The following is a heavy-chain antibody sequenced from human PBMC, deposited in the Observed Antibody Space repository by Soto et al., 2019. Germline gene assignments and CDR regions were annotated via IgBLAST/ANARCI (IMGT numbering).Heavy chain of an antibody. CDR3: AKDYSSGWYAAFEI. D-gene: IGHD6-19*01. V-gene: IGHV3-9*01. Sequence: GGSLRLSCAASGFTFDDYAMHWVRQAPGKGLEWVSGISWNSDNIVYADSVKGRFTISRDNSKNTLYLQMNSLRAEDTAVYYCAKDYSSGWYAAFEIWGQGTMVTVSS. CDR2: ISWNSDNI. J-gene: IGHJ3*02. CDR1: GFTFDDYA.